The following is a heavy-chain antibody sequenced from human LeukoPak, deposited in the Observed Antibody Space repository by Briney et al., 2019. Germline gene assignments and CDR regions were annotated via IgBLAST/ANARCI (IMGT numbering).Heavy chain of an antibody. D-gene: IGHD5-12*01. CDR1: GFTFSDYA. CDR2: ITTSGGST. J-gene: IGHJ3*02. CDR3: AKWRTAHSGYDSEDAFDI. V-gene: IGHV3-23*01. Sequence: PGGSLRLSCAASGFTFSDYAMTWVRQAPGKGLEWVSTITTSGGSTYYADSVKGRFTISRDNAKNSLYLQMNSLRAEDTAVYYCAKWRTAHSGYDSEDAFDIWGQGTLVTVSS.